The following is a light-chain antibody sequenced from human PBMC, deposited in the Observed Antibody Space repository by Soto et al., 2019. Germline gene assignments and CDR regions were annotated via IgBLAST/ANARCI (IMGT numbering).Light chain of an antibody. Sequence: QSALTQPASVSGSPGQSITISCTGTNNDVGGHMYVSWYQHQAGKVTKLLIYETDARPSGVSDRFSGSKSGNTASLTISGVQAEDEATYYCSAYRRGIIVFGGGTKLTVL. V-gene: IGLV2-14*01. J-gene: IGLJ2*01. CDR1: NNDVGGHMY. CDR3: SAYRRGIIV. CDR2: ETD.